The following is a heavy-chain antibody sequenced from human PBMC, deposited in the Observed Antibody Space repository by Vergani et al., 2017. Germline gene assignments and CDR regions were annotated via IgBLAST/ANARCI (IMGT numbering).Heavy chain of an antibody. D-gene: IGHD2-2*01. CDR1: GYTFTCYG. J-gene: IGHJ6*02. Sequence: QVQLVQSGAEVKKPGASVKVSCKASGYTFTCYGISWVRQAPGQGLEWMGWISAYNGNTNYAQKLQGRVTMTTDKSTSTAYMELRSLRSDDTAVYYCARDPDIVVVPAAPYYYYYYGMDVWGQGTTVTVSS. V-gene: IGHV1-18*04. CDR2: ISAYNGNT. CDR3: ARDPDIVVVPAAPYYYYYYGMDV.